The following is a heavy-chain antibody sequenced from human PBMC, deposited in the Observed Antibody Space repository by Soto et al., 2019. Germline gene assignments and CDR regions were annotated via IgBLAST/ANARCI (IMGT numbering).Heavy chain of an antibody. CDR2: IWYDGSNK. V-gene: IGHV3-33*08. CDR3: AREGFDCSSTSCYSAYFDY. CDR1: GFTFSSYG. J-gene: IGHJ4*01. Sequence: GGSLRLSCAASGFTFSSYGMHWVRQAPGKGLEWEAVIWYDGSNKYYADSVKGRFTISRDNSKNTLYLQMNSLRAEDTAVYYCAREGFDCSSTSCYSAYFDYWGHVTLVTVSS. D-gene: IGHD2-2*02.